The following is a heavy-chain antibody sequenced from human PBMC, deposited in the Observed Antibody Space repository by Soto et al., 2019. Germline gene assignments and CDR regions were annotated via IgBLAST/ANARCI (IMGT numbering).Heavy chain of an antibody. Sequence: GASVKVSCKASGGTFSSYAISWVRQAPGQGLEWMGGIIPIFGTANYAQRFQGRVTITGDESTSTAYMEVSSLRSEDTAVYYCSRVDPGQTPPFDHWGQGTLVTVSS. V-gene: IGHV1-69*13. CDR1: GGTFSSYA. D-gene: IGHD2-15*01. CDR3: SRVDPGQTPPFDH. J-gene: IGHJ4*02. CDR2: IIPIFGTA.